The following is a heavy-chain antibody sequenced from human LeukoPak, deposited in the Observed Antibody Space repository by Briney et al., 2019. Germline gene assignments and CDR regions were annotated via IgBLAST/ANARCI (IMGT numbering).Heavy chain of an antibody. CDR2: ISKSGTYI. D-gene: IGHD5-24*01. CDR1: GFTFRDYT. J-gene: IGHJ4*02. V-gene: IGHV3-21*01. CDR3: ARGADGAFDY. Sequence: GGSLRLSCAASGFTFRDYTMNWVRQAPGKGLEWVSAISKSGTYIKYADSVKGRFTVSRDNAKNSLFLQMNSLRVEDTAVYYCARGADGAFDYWGQGIVVTVSP.